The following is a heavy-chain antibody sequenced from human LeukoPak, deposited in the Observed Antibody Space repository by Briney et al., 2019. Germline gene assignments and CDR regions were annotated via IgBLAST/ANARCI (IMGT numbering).Heavy chain of an antibody. V-gene: IGHV3-30*14. Sequence: GGSLRLSCAASGSTFSIYAIQWVRQAPGKGLEWVALISNDGSNKYYAASVKGRFTISRDNSKNTLFLQMYSLRDEDTAIYYCARAAHFYSNAFDIWGLGTMVTVSS. CDR1: GSTFSIYA. CDR3: ARAAHFYSNAFDI. D-gene: IGHD6-13*01. J-gene: IGHJ3*02. CDR2: ISNDGSNK.